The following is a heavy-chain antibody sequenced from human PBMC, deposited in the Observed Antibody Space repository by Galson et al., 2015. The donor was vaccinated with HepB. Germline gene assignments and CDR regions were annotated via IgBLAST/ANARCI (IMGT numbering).Heavy chain of an antibody. CDR1: GFTFNNYA. V-gene: IGHV3-30*04. CDR3: ARDLSERFSIDY. Sequence: SLRLSCAASGFTFNNYAMSWVRQAPGKGLEWVALIWPDGSNKYYADSVKGRFTISRDNSKNTLYLQMNSLRTEDTAVYYCARDLSERFSIDYWGQGTLVTVSS. D-gene: IGHD3-10*01. CDR2: IWPDGSNK. J-gene: IGHJ4*02.